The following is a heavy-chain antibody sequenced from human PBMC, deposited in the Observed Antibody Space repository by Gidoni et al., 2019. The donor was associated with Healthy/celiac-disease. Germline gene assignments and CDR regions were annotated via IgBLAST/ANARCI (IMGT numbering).Heavy chain of an antibody. J-gene: IGHJ4*02. D-gene: IGHD3-10*01. Sequence: QVQLVESGGGVVQPGRSLRVSWAASGFTFKNYGMHWVRQAPGKGLEWVAIIWYDGSNENYADSVKGRFTISRDNSKNTVYLQMNSLRAEDTAVYYCARAHQGPFGRRLDMGYWGQGTLVTVSS. CDR3: ARAHQGPFGRRLDMGY. CDR1: GFTFKNYG. CDR2: IWYDGSNE. V-gene: IGHV3-33*01.